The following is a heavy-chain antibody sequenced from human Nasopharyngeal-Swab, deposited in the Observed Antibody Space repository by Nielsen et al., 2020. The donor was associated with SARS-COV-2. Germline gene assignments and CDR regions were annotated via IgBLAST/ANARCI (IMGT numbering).Heavy chain of an antibody. CDR1: VGSFSGYY. V-gene: IGHV4-34*01. Sequence: ESLKISCAVYVGSFSGYYWTWIRQPPGEGLEWIGEINHSGRTNYNPSLKSRVTISVDTSKNQFSLKLTSVTAADTAVYYCVRLTNSAGDYWGQGTLVTVSS. D-gene: IGHD4-23*01. J-gene: IGHJ4*02. CDR2: INHSGRT. CDR3: VRLTNSAGDY.